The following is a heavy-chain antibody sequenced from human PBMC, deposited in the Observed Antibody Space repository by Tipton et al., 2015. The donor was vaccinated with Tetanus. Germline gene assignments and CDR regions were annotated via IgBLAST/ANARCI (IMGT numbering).Heavy chain of an antibody. V-gene: IGHV5-51*01. CDR2: INPTDYQT. J-gene: IGHJ2*01. CDR3: ARRRSAILTGSYHWYFDI. D-gene: IGHD3-9*01. CDR1: GYNFTIYW. Sequence: QLVQSGAEVKKPGESLKISCKPSGYNFTIYWIGWVRQMPGKGLEWMGVINPTDYQTSNNPSFEGQVTISADRSINTAFLQWSSLQTSDTAMYFCARRRSAILTGSYHWYFDIWGRGALVTVSS.